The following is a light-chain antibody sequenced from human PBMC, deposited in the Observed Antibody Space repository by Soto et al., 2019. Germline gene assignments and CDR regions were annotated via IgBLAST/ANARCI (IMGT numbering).Light chain of an antibody. J-gene: IGLJ2*01. CDR1: SSNIGAGYD. CDR3: QCDDSGLSGVV. CDR2: GNS. Sequence: QSVLTQPPSVSGAPGQRVTISCTGSSSNIGAGYDVHWYQPLPGTAPKLLIYGNSNPPSGVPDRFSGSKSGTSASLAITGLQAEDEADYYFQCDDSGLSGVVFGGGTKLTVL. V-gene: IGLV1-40*01.